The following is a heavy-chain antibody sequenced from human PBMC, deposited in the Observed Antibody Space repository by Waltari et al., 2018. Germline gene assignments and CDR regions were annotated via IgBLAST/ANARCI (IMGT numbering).Heavy chain of an antibody. CDR3: ARVISGTYSL. J-gene: IGHJ4*02. V-gene: IGHV4-61*09. CDR1: GGSISSGSYY. Sequence: QVQLQESGPGLVKPSQTLSLTCTVSGGSISSGSYYWSWIRQPAGKGLEWIGYTYTSGSTNYNPSLKSRVTISVDTSKNQFSLKLSSVTAADTAVYYCARVISGTYSLWGQGTLVTVSS. CDR2: TYTSGST. D-gene: IGHD1-26*01.